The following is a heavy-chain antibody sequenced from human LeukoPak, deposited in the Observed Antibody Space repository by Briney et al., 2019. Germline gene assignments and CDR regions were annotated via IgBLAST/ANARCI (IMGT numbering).Heavy chain of an antibody. CDR1: GDSISSSY. Sequence: SETLSLTCTVSGDSISSSYWSWIRQPPGKRLEWIGYIYYSGDTNYNPSLKSRVSISIDTSKNQFSLKLSSVTAADTAVYYCARGYFDDSGYSNPFDYWGQGTLVTASS. V-gene: IGHV4-59*01. J-gene: IGHJ4*02. CDR3: ARGYFDDSGYSNPFDY. CDR2: IYYSGDT. D-gene: IGHD3-22*01.